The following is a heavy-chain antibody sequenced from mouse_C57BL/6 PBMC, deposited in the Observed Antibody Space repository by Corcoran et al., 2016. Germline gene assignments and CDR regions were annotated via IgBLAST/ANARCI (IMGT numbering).Heavy chain of an antibody. CDR3: ARKGSGNYGYFDV. CDR2: INTYSGVP. V-gene: IGHV9-3*01. D-gene: IGHD1-3*01. CDR1: GYTFTTYG. J-gene: IGHJ1*03. Sequence: QIQLVQSGPELKKPGETVKISCKAPGYTFTTYGMSWVKQAPGKGLKWMGWINTYSGVPTYADDFKGRFAFSLETSASTAYLQINNLKNEDTATYFCARKGSGNYGYFDVWGTGTTVTVSS.